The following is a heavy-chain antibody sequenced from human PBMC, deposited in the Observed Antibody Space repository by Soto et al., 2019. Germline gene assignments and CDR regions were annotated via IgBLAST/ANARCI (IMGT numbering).Heavy chain of an antibody. CDR2: ISTNTGHT. CDR3: AREEYRQVDH. D-gene: IGHD3-16*02. J-gene: IGHJ5*02. CDR1: GYTFTNYG. Sequence: QVQLVQSGAEVKKPGASVKVSCKASGYTFTNYGISWVRQAPGQGLEWMGWISTNTGHTDYARNLRGRVTMTTDAPTTTAYMELRSLTSDDTAIYFCAREEYRQVDHWGQGTLVTVSS. V-gene: IGHV1-18*04.